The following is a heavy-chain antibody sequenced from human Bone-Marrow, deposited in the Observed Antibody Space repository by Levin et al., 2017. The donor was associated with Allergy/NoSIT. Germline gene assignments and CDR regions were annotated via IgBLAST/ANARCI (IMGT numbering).Heavy chain of an antibody. V-gene: IGHV3-53*01. CDR3: AIDYYDSSGSSHFQQ. Sequence: GESLKISCAASEFIVSSHYISWFRQAPGKGLKWVSVTYSGGSTYLADSVKGRFTLSRDSSQNTVFLQMNSLRAEDTAVYYCAIDYYDSSGSSHFQQWGQGTLVIVSS. J-gene: IGHJ1*01. CDR1: EFIVSSHY. CDR2: TYSGGST. D-gene: IGHD3-22*01.